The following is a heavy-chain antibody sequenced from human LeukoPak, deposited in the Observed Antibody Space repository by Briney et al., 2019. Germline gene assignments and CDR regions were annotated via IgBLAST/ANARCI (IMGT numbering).Heavy chain of an antibody. Sequence: SGTLSLTCTVSGGSISSGGYYWSWIRQHPGKGLEWIGYIYYSGSTYYNPSLKSRVTISVDTSKNQFSLKLSSVTAADTAVYYCARGGSSGWFLDDAFDIWGQGTMVTVSS. J-gene: IGHJ3*02. CDR2: IYYSGST. D-gene: IGHD6-19*01. CDR1: GGSISSGGYY. V-gene: IGHV4-31*03. CDR3: ARGGSSGWFLDDAFDI.